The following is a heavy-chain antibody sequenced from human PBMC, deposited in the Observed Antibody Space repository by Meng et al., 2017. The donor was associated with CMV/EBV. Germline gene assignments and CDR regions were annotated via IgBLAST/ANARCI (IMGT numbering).Heavy chain of an antibody. D-gene: IGHD1-26*01. CDR2: IIPIFGTA. CDR3: ARDRRGSYSYYYGMDV. CDR1: GGTFSSYA. Sequence: SVQVSCKASGGTFSSYAISWVRQAPGQGLEWMGGIIPIFGTANYAQKFQGRVTITTDESTSTAYMELSSLRSEDTAVYYCARDRRGSYSYYYGMDVWGQGTTVTVSS. V-gene: IGHV1-69*05. J-gene: IGHJ6*02.